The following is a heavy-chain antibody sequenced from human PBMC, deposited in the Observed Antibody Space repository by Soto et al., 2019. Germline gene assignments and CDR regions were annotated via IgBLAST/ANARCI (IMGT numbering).Heavy chain of an antibody. D-gene: IGHD2-15*01. CDR1: GGSISSYY. V-gene: IGHV4-59*01. Sequence: SETLSLTCTVSGGSISSYYWSWIRQPPGKGLEWIGYIYYSGSTNYNPSLKSRVTISVDTSKNQFSLKLSSVTAADTAVYYCARDCSGGSCSDAFDIWGQGTMVTVSS. J-gene: IGHJ3*02. CDR3: ARDCSGGSCSDAFDI. CDR2: IYYSGST.